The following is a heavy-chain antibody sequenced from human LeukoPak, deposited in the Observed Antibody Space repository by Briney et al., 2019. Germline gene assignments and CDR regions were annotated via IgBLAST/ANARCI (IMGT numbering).Heavy chain of an antibody. V-gene: IGHV4-39*07. CDR3: ARDSATYCSGGSCYRAKWFDP. Sequence: SETLSLTCTVSGGSMLSSSYYWGWIRQPPGKGLEWIGTIYYTGSTYYNPSLKSRVTISVDTSKNQFSLKLSSVTAADTAVYYCARDSATYCSGGSCYRAKWFDPWGQGTLVTVSS. J-gene: IGHJ5*02. CDR2: IYYTGST. CDR1: GGSMLSSSYY. D-gene: IGHD2-15*01.